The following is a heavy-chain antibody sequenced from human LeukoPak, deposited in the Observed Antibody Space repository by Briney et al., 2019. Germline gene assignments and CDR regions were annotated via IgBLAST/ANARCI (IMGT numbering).Heavy chain of an antibody. CDR1: GGSISSYY. CDR2: IYYSGST. CDR3: ARTTIFGVVILFDY. Sequence: PSETLFLTCTVSGGSISSYYWSWIRQPPGKGLEWIGYIYYSGSTNYNPSLKSRVTISVDTSKNQFSLKLSSVTAADTAVYYCARTTIFGVVILFDYWGQGTLVTVSS. J-gene: IGHJ4*02. V-gene: IGHV4-59*01. D-gene: IGHD3-3*01.